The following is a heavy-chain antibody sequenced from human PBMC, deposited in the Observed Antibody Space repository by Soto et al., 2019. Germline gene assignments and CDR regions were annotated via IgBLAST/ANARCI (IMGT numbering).Heavy chain of an antibody. D-gene: IGHD3-10*01. Sequence: SETLSLTCTVSGGSISSSSYYWGWIRQPPGKGLEWIGSIYYSGSTYYNPSLKSRVTISVDTSKNQFSLKLSSVTAADTAVYYCARHGEAFGSGSYYNWFDPWGQGTLVTVSS. J-gene: IGHJ5*02. V-gene: IGHV4-39*01. CDR2: IYYSGST. CDR3: ARHGEAFGSGSYYNWFDP. CDR1: GGSISSSSYY.